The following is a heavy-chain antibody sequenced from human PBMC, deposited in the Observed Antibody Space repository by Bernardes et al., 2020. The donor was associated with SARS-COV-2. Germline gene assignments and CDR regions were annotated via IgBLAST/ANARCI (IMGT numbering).Heavy chain of an antibody. D-gene: IGHD3-3*01. Sequence: GGSLRLSCAASGFTFSSYAMSWVRLAPGKGLEWVSVISGSGGSTYYADSVKGHFTISRDNSKNTLYLQMNSLRAEDTAIYYCAKARSSYDFWSGYINGDGYFQHWGQGTLVTVSS. V-gene: IGHV3-23*01. J-gene: IGHJ1*01. CDR3: AKARSSYDFWSGYINGDGYFQH. CDR1: GFTFSSYA. CDR2: ISGSGGST.